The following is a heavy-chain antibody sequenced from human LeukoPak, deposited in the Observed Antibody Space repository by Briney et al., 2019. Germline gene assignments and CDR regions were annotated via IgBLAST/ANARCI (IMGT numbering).Heavy chain of an antibody. CDR3: ARESSSGWARGWFDP. D-gene: IGHD6-19*01. CDR2: IYTSGST. V-gene: IGHV4-4*07. J-gene: IGHJ5*02. Sequence: SETLSLTCTVSGGSISSYYWSWIRQPAGKGLEWIGRIYTSGSTNYNPSLKSRVTVSVDTSKNQFSLKLSSVTAADTAVYYCARESSSGWARGWFDPWGQGTLVTVSS. CDR1: GGSISSYY.